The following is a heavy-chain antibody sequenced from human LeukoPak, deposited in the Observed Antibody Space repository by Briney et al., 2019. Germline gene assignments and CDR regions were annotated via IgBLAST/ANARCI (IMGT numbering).Heavy chain of an antibody. CDR2: ISSSSSPI. Sequence: GGSLRLSCAASGFTFSSYSLNWVRQAPGKGLEWVSYISSSSSPIYYADSVKGRFTISRDNAKNSLYLQMSSLRAEDTAVCYCARVRTYGGYVYWGQGTLVTVSS. D-gene: IGHD5-12*01. V-gene: IGHV3-48*04. J-gene: IGHJ4*02. CDR1: GFTFSSYS. CDR3: ARVRTYGGYVY.